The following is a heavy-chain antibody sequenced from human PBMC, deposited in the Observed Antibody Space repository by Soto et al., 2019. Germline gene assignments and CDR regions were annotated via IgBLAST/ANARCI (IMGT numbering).Heavy chain of an antibody. CDR2: IIPIFGTA. CDR3: ATAEGDFWSGYYLKDDAFDI. V-gene: IGHV1-69*01. D-gene: IGHD3-3*01. J-gene: IGHJ3*02. Sequence: QVQLVQSGAEVKKPGSSVKVSCKASGGTFSSYAISWVRQAPGQGLEWMGGIIPIFGTANYAQKFQGRVTITADESTSTAYMALSSLRSEDTAVYYCATAEGDFWSGYYLKDDAFDIWGQGTMVTVSS. CDR1: GGTFSSYA.